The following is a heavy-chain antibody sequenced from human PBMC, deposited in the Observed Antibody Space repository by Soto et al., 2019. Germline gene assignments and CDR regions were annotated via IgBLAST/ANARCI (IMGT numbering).Heavy chain of an antibody. CDR3: ARENSVQAWLHHFDH. V-gene: IGHV3-48*03. J-gene: IGHJ4*02. Sequence: EVQLVESGGALVQPGGSLRLSCAASGFSFSSFAMNWVRQAPGRGLEWVSYISDDGASIYYADSLKGRFTISRDNAKNSPSLQMNNLRAEDTAVYYCARENSVQAWLHHFDHWGLGTLVTVSS. CDR2: ISDDGASI. D-gene: IGHD5-18*01. CDR1: GFSFSSFA.